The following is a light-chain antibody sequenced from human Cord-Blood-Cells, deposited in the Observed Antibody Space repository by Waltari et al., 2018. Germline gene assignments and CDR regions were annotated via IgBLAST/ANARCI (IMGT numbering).Light chain of an antibody. J-gene: IGLJ2*01. CDR2: DVS. CDR3: SSYTSSSNVV. CDR1: RSDVGGYTY. Sequence: QSALTQPASVSGSPGQSITISCPGTRSDVGGYTYVSWYQQHPGKAPKLMIYDVSNRPSGVSNRFSGSKSGNTASLTISGLQAEDEADYYCSSYTSSSNVVFGGGTKLTVL. V-gene: IGLV2-14*01.